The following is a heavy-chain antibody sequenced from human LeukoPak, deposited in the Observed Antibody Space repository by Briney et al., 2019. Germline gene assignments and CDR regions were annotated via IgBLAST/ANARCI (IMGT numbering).Heavy chain of an antibody. D-gene: IGHD2-2*01. CDR3: AKEPFSYCSSTSCSPDP. J-gene: IGHJ5*02. Sequence: GGSLGLSCAASGFTFSSYGMHWVRQAPGKGLEWVAFIRYDGSNKYYADSVKGRFTISRDNSKNTLYLKMNSLRAEDTAVYYCAKEPFSYCSSTSCSPDPWGQGTLVTVSS. V-gene: IGHV3-30*02. CDR2: IRYDGSNK. CDR1: GFTFSSYG.